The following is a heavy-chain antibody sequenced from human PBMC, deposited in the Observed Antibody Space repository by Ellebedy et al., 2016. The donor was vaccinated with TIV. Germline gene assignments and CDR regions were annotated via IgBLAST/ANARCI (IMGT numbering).Heavy chain of an antibody. CDR2: ISYDVGTNK. CDR3: TRGASSGDADRY. V-gene: IGHV3-30*03. Sequence: GGSLRLSXEASGFSFSGYGMHWVRQAPGKGLEWVALISYDVGTNKFYADSVKGRFAISRDNAKNTLHLQLNGLRPEDKGVYYCTRGASSGDADRYWGQGTLVTVSS. CDR1: GFSFSGYG. J-gene: IGHJ4*02. D-gene: IGHD3-22*01.